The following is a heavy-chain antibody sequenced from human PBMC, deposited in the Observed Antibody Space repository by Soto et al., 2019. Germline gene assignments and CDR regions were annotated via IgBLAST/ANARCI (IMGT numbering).Heavy chain of an antibody. CDR3: ARLRGFTIRGVDYYYHSMDV. V-gene: IGHV4-59*08. D-gene: IGHD3-16*01. J-gene: IGHJ6*03. CDR2: IHDSGTT. Sequence: QVQLQESGPGLVKPSETLSVTCTVSGDSMSGYYWSWTRQPPGKGLEWIGYIHDSGTTNYNPSLKSRLIISVDTSKNQFSLKLSSVTAADTAIYYCARLRGFTIRGVDYYYHSMDVWGKGTTVTVSS. CDR1: GDSMSGYY.